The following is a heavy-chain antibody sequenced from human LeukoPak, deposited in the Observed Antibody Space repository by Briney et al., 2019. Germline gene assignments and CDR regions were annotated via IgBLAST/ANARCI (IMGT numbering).Heavy chain of an antibody. CDR1: GFALSSHW. CDR2: MNRDGSET. Sequence: GGSLRLSCAASGFALSSHWMTWVRQVPGRGPEWVANMNRDGSETYYLDSVKGRFTISKDNAKNSLYLQMNSLRAEDTALYHCARNNGMDVWGQGTTVIASS. V-gene: IGHV3-7*03. CDR3: ARNNGMDV. J-gene: IGHJ6*02.